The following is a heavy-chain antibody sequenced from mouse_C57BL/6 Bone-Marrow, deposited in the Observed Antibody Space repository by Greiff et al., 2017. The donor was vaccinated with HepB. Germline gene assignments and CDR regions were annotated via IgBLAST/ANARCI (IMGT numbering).Heavy chain of an antibody. Sequence: VQLQQSGAELVKPGASVKISCKASGYAFSSYWMNWVKQRPGKGLEWIGQIYPGDGDTNYNGKFKGKATLTADKSSSTAYMQLSSLTSEGSAVYFCARWGSSTYWYFDVWGTGTTVTVSS. CDR3: ARWGSSTYWYFDV. CDR2: IYPGDGDT. V-gene: IGHV1-80*01. D-gene: IGHD1-1*01. J-gene: IGHJ1*03. CDR1: GYAFSSYW.